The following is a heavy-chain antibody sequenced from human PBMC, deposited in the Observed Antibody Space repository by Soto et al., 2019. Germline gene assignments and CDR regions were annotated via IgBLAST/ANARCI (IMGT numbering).Heavy chain of an antibody. CDR3: ARTTRMYSSSWPTFDY. J-gene: IGHJ4*02. D-gene: IGHD6-13*01. CDR1: GYTFTSYA. V-gene: IGHV1-3*01. CDR2: INAGNGNT. Sequence: GASVKVSCKASGYTFTSYAMHWVRQAPGQRLEWMGWINAGNGNTKYSQKFQGRVTITRDTSASTAYMELSSLRSEDTAVYYCARTTRMYSSSWPTFDYWGQGTLVTVSS.